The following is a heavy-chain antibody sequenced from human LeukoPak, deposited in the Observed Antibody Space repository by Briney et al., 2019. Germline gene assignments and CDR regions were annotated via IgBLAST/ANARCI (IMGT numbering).Heavy chain of an antibody. CDR2: IKQDGSEK. J-gene: IGHJ5*02. CDR3: ARVTMVRGVSRLYNWFDP. V-gene: IGHV3-7*01. D-gene: IGHD3-10*01. CDR1: GFTFSSYN. Sequence: GGSLRLSCAASGFTFSSYNMNWVRQAPGKGLEWVANIKQDGSEKYYVDSVKGRFTISRDNAKNSLYLQMNSLRAEDTAVYYCARVTMVRGVSRLYNWFDPWGQGTLVTVSS.